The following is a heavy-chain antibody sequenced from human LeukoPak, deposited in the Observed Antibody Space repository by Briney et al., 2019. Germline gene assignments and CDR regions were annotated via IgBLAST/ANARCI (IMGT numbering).Heavy chain of an antibody. CDR2: ISSRSRDV. J-gene: IGHJ2*01. V-gene: IGHV3-21*06. Sequence: GGSLRLSCAASGFTFSSYGMHWVRQAPGKGLEWVSSISSRSRDVYYADSVKGRFTISRDNTKSSLFLQMDSLRAEDTAVYYCASTIVTTVYPPGWYFDLWGRGTQVTVSS. CDR3: ASTIVTTVYPPGWYFDL. CDR1: GFTFSSYG. D-gene: IGHD4-17*01.